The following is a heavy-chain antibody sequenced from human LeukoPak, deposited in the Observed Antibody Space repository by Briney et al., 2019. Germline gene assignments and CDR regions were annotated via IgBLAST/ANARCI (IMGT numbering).Heavy chain of an antibody. Sequence: ASVKVSCKASGYTFTSYDINWVRQATGQGLEWMGWMNPNSGNTGYAQKFQGRVTITADESTSTAYMELSSLRSEDTAVYYCARGRRVGWDDAFDIWGQGTMVTVSS. CDR3: ARGRRVGWDDAFDI. CDR2: MNPNSGNT. J-gene: IGHJ3*02. D-gene: IGHD6-19*01. V-gene: IGHV1-8*01. CDR1: GYTFTSYD.